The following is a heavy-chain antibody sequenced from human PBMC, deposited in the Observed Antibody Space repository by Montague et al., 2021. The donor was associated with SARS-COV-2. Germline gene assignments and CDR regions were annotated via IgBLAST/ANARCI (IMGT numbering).Heavy chain of an antibody. V-gene: IGHV2-70*11. CDR2: IDWDDDK. CDR3: ARTHYDILPGYYYDMDV. J-gene: IGHJ6*02. D-gene: IGHD3-9*01. Sequence: PAVVKPTQTLTLTCTFSGFSLSTSGMCVSWIRQPPGKALEWLARIDWDDDKYYSTSLKTRLTISKDTSKNQVVLTMTNMDPVDTATYYCARTHYDILPGYYYDMDVWGQGTTVTVSS. CDR1: GFSLSTSGMC.